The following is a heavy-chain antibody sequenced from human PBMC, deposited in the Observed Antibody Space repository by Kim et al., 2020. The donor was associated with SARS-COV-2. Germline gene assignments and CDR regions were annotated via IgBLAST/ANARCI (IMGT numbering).Heavy chain of an antibody. Sequence: KFSQKFQGRLTMTTDTSTTTAYMELRSLTSDDTAVYYCARAGPRTSTWFDFWGQGTLVTVSS. J-gene: IGHJ4*02. CDR3: ARAGPRTSTWFDF. V-gene: IGHV1-18*01. D-gene: IGHD2-2*01.